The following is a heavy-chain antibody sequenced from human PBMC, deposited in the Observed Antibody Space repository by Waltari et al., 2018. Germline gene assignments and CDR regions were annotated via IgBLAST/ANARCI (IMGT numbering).Heavy chain of an antibody. CDR3: ARDGGEQQPSHP. V-gene: IGHV1-2*02. CDR1: WYPFPGPY. J-gene: IGHJ5*02. CDR2: INPNSGGT. D-gene: IGHD6-13*01. Sequence: VPSGAGGKKPGGSVQGSWQASWYPFPGPYYPLVPQAPGQGLEWMGWINPNSGGTNYAQKFQGRVTMTRDTSISTAYMELSRLRSDDTAVYYCARDGGEQQPSHPWGQGTLVTVSS.